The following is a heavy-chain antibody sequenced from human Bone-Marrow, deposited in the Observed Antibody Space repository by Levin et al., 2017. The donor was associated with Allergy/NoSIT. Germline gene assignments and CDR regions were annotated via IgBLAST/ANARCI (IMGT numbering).Heavy chain of an antibody. CDR1: GFTFSNAW. CDR3: STGGLWGYNYGH. CDR2: IKSKTEGGTT. J-gene: IGHJ4*02. V-gene: IGHV3-15*01. D-gene: IGHD5-18*01. Sequence: GESLKISCAASGFTFSNAWMSWVRQAPGKGLEWVGRIKSKTEGGTTDYAAPVKGRFTISRDDSENTLFLQMNSLKTEDTAVYYCSTGGLWGYNYGHWGQGTLVTVSS.